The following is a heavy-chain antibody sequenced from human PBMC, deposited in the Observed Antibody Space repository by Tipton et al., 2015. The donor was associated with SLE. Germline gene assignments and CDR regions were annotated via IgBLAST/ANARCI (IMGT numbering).Heavy chain of an antibody. CDR3: AREVGGSYYDYYYYYMDV. D-gene: IGHD1-26*01. CDR1: GGSISSYY. V-gene: IGHV4-59*01. J-gene: IGHJ6*03. Sequence: TLSLTCTVSGGSISSYYWSWIRQSPGKGLEWIGYIYTSGSTNYNPSLKSRATISVDTSKNQFSLNLSSVTAADTAVYYCAREVGGSYYDYYYYYMDVWGKGTTVTVSS. CDR2: IYTSGST.